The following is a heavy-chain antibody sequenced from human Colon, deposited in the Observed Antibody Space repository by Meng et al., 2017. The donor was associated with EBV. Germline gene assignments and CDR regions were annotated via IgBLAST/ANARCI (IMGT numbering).Heavy chain of an antibody. V-gene: IGHV4-30-4*01. CDR3: ASFDHIPRRNYFDY. J-gene: IGHJ4*02. CDR1: GGSMSSGNYY. D-gene: IGHD2-21*01. CDR2: IHHSGSA. Sequence: LQASGLGLVKPYNPLSLPCTVSGGSMSSGNYYWSWIRQPPGKGLEWIGYIHHSGSAYYNPSLKRRVSISVDTSKSQFSLNLNSMTAADTAVYYCASFDHIPRRNYFDYWGQGTLVTVSS.